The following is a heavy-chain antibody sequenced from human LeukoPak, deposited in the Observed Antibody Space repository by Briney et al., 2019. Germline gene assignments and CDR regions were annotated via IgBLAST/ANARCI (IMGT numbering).Heavy chain of an antibody. CDR3: AREGNWNDDYYYYYYMDV. CDR2: IKQDGSEK. CDR1: GFTFSSYS. J-gene: IGHJ6*03. V-gene: IGHV3-7*01. D-gene: IGHD1-1*01. Sequence: GGSLRLSCAASGFTFSSYSMNWVRQAPGKGLEWVANIKQDGSEKYYVDSVKGRFTISRDNAKNSLYLQMNSLRAEDTAVYYCAREGNWNDDYYYYYYMDVWGKGTTVTVSS.